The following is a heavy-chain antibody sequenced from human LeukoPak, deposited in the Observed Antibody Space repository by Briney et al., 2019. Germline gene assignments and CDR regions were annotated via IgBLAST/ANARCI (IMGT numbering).Heavy chain of an antibody. D-gene: IGHD1-20*01. Sequence: NPSETLSLTCTVSGGSISSYYWSWIRQPPGKGLEWIGYIYHSGSTYYNPSLKSRVTISVDTSNSQFSLKLTSVTAAETAVYYCARGLITASKAWFDPWGQGTLVTVSS. CDR2: IYHSGST. J-gene: IGHJ5*02. CDR3: ARGLITASKAWFDP. CDR1: GGSISSYY. V-gene: IGHV4-59*12.